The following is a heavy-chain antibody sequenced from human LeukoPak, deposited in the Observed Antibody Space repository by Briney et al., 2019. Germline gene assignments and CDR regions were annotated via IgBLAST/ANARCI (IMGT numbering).Heavy chain of an antibody. V-gene: IGHV3-74*01. CDR2: INSDVSST. CDR1: GFTFSNYW. D-gene: IGHD2-2*01. J-gene: IGHJ4*02. CDR3: ARGPVPAAVDY. Sequence: PGGSLRLSCVAPGFTFSNYWMHWVRQAPGKGLVWVSRINSDVSSTTYADSVKGRFTISRDNAKNTLYLQMNSLRAEDTAVYYCARGPVPAAVDYWGQGTLVTVFS.